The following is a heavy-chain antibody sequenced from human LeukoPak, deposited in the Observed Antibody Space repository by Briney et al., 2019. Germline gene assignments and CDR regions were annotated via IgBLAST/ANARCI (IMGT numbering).Heavy chain of an antibody. V-gene: IGHV1-2*02. CDR2: INPNSGGT. D-gene: IGHD6-13*01. CDR1: GYTFTGYY. Sequence: ASVKVSCKASGYTFTGYYMHWVRQAPGQGLEWMGWINPNSGGTNYAQKFQGRVTMTRDTSISTAYMELSRLRSEDTAVYYCARSPSSWDYFDYWGQGTLVTVSS. CDR3: ARSPSSWDYFDY. J-gene: IGHJ4*02.